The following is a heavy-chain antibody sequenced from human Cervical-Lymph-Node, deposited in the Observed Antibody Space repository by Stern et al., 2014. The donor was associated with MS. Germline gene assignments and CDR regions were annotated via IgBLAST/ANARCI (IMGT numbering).Heavy chain of an antibody. CDR2: MYHSGST. Sequence: QVQLVESGPGLVEPWETLSLTCSVSGYSISSGYYWGWIRQPPGKGLEWIGSMYHSGSTYYSPSLKSRVSISFDTSKTKFSLKGHSVTAADTAVYFCARSRSSGYPYFFDLWGQGILVTVSS. D-gene: IGHD6-13*01. V-gene: IGHV4-38-2*02. CDR3: ARSRSSGYPYFFDL. CDR1: GYSISSGYY. J-gene: IGHJ4*02.